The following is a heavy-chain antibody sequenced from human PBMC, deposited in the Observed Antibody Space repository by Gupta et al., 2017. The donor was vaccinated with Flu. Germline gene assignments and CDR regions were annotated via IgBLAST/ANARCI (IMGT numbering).Heavy chain of an antibody. CDR1: GYIFTSYG. CDR2: INAGNGDT. V-gene: IGHV1-3*01. Sequence: QVQLVQSGAEVKKPGASVKVSCRASGYIFTSYGMNWVRQAPGQRLEWMGWINAGNGDTKYSDHFRGRVTITRDTFASTAFMELSSLISEDTAVYFCATHIPVNIGSGSFWGQGTLVTVSS. CDR3: ATHIPVNIGSGSF. D-gene: IGHD3-10*01. J-gene: IGHJ4*02.